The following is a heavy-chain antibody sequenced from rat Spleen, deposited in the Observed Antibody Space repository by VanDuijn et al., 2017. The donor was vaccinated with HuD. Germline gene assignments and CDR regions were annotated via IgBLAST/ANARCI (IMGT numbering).Heavy chain of an antibody. CDR3: ARDYYDGTYYYAYYYVMDA. D-gene: IGHD1-12*02. CDR2: ISPSGGST. V-gene: IGHV5-19*01. CDR1: GFTFSDYY. J-gene: IGHJ4*01. Sequence: EVQLVESGGGLVQPGRSLKLSCAASGFTFSDYYMAWVRQAPKKGLEWVASISPSGGSTYYRDSVKGRFTISRDNAKSTLYLQMDSLRSEDTATYYCARDYYDGTYYYAYYYVMDAWGQGASVTVSS.